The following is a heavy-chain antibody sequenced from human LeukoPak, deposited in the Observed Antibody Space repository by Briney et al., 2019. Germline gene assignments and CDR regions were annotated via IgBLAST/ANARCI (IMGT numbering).Heavy chain of an antibody. J-gene: IGHJ3*02. Sequence: SETLSLTCVVYGGSFGGYYWSWIRQPPGKGLEWIGEINHSGSTNYNPSLKSRVTISLDTSKNQFSLKLSSVTAADTAEYYCARATEYCSGGTCSDAFDIWGQGTMVTVSS. CDR3: ARATEYCSGGTCSDAFDI. D-gene: IGHD2-15*01. CDR2: INHSGST. CDR1: GGSFGGYY. V-gene: IGHV4-34*01.